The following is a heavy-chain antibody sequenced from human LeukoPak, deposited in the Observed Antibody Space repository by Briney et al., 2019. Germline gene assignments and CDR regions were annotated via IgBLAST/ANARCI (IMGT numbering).Heavy chain of an antibody. CDR3: AREPVGPRGWFDP. CDR2: IYYSGST. D-gene: IGHD4-23*01. V-gene: IGHV4-59*01. Sequence: PSETLSLTCTVSGGSISSYYWSWIRQPPGKGLEWIGYIYYSGSTNYNPSLKSRVTISVDTSKNQFSLKLSSVTAADTAVYYCAREPVGPRGWFDPWGQGTLVTVSS. J-gene: IGHJ5*02. CDR1: GGSISSYY.